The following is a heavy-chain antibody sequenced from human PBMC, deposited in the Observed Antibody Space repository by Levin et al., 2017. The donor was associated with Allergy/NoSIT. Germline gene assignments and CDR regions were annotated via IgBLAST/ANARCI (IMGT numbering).Heavy chain of an antibody. V-gene: IGHV1-8*01. Sequence: GGSLRLSCQASGYTFTSYEINWVRQATGQGLEWMGWMDPNSGNTDYAQNFQGRVTMTSNPSISTAYMELSSLISEDTALYYCARGGKYSGLDYWGQGTLVTVSS. D-gene: IGHD6-6*01. CDR2: MDPNSGNT. CDR3: ARGGKYSGLDY. CDR1: GYTFTSYE. J-gene: IGHJ4*02.